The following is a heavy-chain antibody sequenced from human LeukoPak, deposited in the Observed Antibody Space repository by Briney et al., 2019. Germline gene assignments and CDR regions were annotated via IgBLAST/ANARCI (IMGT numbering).Heavy chain of an antibody. J-gene: IGHJ4*02. CDR2: ISYDGSNK. D-gene: IGHD6-19*01. Sequence: PGGSLRLSCAASGFTFSLFGMHWVRQAPGKGLEWVALISYDGSNKWYADSVEGRFTTSRDNSKNTLYLQMSSLRAEDTAVYYCAKGEPGISATRPDYWGQGTLVSVSS. V-gene: IGHV3-30*18. CDR3: AKGEPGISATRPDY. CDR1: GFTFSLFG.